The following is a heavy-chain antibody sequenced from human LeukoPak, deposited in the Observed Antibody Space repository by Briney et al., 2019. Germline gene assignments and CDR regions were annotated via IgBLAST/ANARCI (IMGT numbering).Heavy chain of an antibody. V-gene: IGHV4-4*07. Sequence: SETLSLTCTVSGGSISSYYWGWIRQPAGKGLEWIGRIYTSGSTNYNPSLKSRVTMSVDTSKNQFSLKLSSVTAADTAVYYCARVTSLYSSGWYWFDPWGQGTLVTVSS. CDR1: GGSISSYY. CDR3: ARVTSLYSSGWYWFDP. J-gene: IGHJ5*02. CDR2: IYTSGST. D-gene: IGHD6-19*01.